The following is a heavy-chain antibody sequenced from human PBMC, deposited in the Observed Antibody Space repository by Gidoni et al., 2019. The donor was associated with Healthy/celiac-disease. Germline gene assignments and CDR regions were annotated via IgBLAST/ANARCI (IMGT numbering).Heavy chain of an antibody. D-gene: IGHD6-13*01. V-gene: IGHV4-34*01. CDR1: GGSFSGYY. J-gene: IGHJ6*03. CDR2: INHSGST. CDR3: ARGPRIAATIYYYYYMDV. Sequence: QVQLQQWGAGLLKPSETLSLTCAVYGGSFSGYYWSWIRQPPGKGLAWIGEINHSGSTNYNPSLKSRVTISVDTSKNQFSLKLSSVTAADTAVYYCARGPRIAATIYYYYYMDVWGKGTTVTVSS.